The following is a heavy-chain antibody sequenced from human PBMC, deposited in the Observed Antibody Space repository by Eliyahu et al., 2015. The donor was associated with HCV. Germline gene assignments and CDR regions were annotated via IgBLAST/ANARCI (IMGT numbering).Heavy chain of an antibody. J-gene: IGHJ5*02. CDR1: GFPFRSYD. D-gene: IGHD2-2*02. V-gene: IGHV3-21*06. Sequence: EVQLVESGGGLVQPGGSLRLSCVASGFPFRSYDMFWVRQAPGKGLEWVSSISSYGTYIYYADSLKGRFTISRDDAKSSVYLLMNSLRAEDTAVYYCARGAISYSSHVWFDAWGQGTLVTVSS. CDR2: ISSYGTYI. CDR3: ARGAISYSSHVWFDA.